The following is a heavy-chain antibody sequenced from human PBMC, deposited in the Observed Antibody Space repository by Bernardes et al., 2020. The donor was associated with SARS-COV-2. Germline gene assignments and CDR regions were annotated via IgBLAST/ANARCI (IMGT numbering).Heavy chain of an antibody. Sequence: GGSLRLSCAASGFTFSTYGMNWVRRAPGKGLEWVSFIRSRSSHIYYADSVRGRFTISRDNAKNSLFLQMNSLRAEDTAVYYCARIDEVTGRDYWGQGTLVTVSS. CDR2: IRSRSSHI. J-gene: IGHJ4*02. CDR1: GFTFSTYG. D-gene: IGHD6-19*01. CDR3: ARIDEVTGRDY. V-gene: IGHV3-21*01.